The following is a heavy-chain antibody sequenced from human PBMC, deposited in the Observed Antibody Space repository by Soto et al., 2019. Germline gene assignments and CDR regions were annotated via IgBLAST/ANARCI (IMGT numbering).Heavy chain of an antibody. V-gene: IGHV1-18*01. Sequence: QVQLVQSGAEVKKPGASVKVSCKASGYTFTSYGIAWVRQAPGQGLEWMEWISAYNGNTNYAHKLQGRVTMTTDTSTSTAYMELRSLRSDDTAVYYCARWYYGDYDLIFPDYWGQGTLVTVSS. CDR1: GYTFTSYG. CDR3: ARWYYGDYDLIFPDY. CDR2: ISAYNGNT. J-gene: IGHJ4*02. D-gene: IGHD4-17*01.